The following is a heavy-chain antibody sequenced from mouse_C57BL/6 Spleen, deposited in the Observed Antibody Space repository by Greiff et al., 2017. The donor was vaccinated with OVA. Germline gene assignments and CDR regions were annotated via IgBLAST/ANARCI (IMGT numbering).Heavy chain of an antibody. Sequence: VQLQQSGAELVRPGASVKLSCKASGYTFTDYYINWVKQRPGQGLEWIARIYPGSGNTYYNEKFKGKATLTAEKSSSTAYMQLSSLTSEDSAVYFCARSGTVVDWYFDVWGTGTTVTVSS. V-gene: IGHV1-76*01. CDR2: IYPGSGNT. CDR1: GYTFTDYY. J-gene: IGHJ1*03. D-gene: IGHD1-1*01. CDR3: ARSGTVVDWYFDV.